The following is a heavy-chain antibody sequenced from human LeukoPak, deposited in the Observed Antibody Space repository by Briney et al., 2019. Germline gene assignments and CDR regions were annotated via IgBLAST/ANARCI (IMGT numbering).Heavy chain of an antibody. J-gene: IGHJ4*02. CDR3: ARLGYCSGGSCYNFGWEDY. V-gene: IGHV4-59*01. CDR2: IYYSGST. D-gene: IGHD2-15*01. CDR1: GGSISSYY. Sequence: SETLSLTCTVSGGSISSYYWSWLRQPPGKGLEGIGYIYYSGSTNYNPSRKSRVTISVDTSKNQFARELGSVTAADTAVYYCARLGYCSGGSCYNFGWEDYWGQGTLVTVSS.